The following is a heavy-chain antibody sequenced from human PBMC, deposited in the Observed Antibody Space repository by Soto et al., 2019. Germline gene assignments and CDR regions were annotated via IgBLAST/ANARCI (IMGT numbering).Heavy chain of an antibody. Sequence: LRLSCSASGFTFSTYAIHWVRQAPGRGLQYVSSISSNGGSTYYPDSVKGRFTISRDNSKNTLYLQMSSLRDEDTAVYYCVKDRWIDSWGQGTLVTVSS. CDR3: VKDRWIDS. J-gene: IGHJ4*02. CDR1: GFTFSTYA. V-gene: IGHV3-64D*06. CDR2: ISSNGGST. D-gene: IGHD3-16*02.